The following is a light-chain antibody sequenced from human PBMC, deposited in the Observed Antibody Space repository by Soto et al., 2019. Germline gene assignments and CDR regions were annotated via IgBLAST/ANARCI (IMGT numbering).Light chain of an antibody. J-gene: IGKJ1*01. Sequence: DIQMTQSQSSLSSPVGAMVTITSRASKSIGSYLNCYQQKPGKALKLLIYAESSLQGGVPPRFSGSGSGTDFTLTISSLQPEEFATYYCQQSYSTPGTWTFGQGNKVEIK. CDR3: QQSYSTPGTWT. CDR2: AES. CDR1: KSIGSY. V-gene: IGKV1-39*01.